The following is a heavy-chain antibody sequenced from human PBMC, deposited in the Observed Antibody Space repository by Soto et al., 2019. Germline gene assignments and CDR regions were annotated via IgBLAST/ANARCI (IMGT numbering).Heavy chain of an antibody. CDR3: ANDLRQWLVRGKTTNAFDI. D-gene: IGHD6-19*01. CDR2: ISGSGGST. V-gene: IGHV3-23*01. CDR1: GFTFSSYA. Sequence: PGGSLRLSCAASGFTFSSYAMSWVRQAPGKGLEWVSAISGSGGSTYYADSVKGRFTISRDNSKNTLYLQMNSLRVEDTAVYYCANDLRQWLVRGKTTNAFDIWGQGTMVTVSS. J-gene: IGHJ3*02.